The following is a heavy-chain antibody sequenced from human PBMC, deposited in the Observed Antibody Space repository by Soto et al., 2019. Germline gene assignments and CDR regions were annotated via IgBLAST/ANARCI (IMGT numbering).Heavy chain of an antibody. J-gene: IGHJ4*02. D-gene: IGHD6-6*01. CDR2: ISGSDDST. Sequence: EVQLLESGGGLVQPGESLRLSCAASGFTFSSYAMSWVRQAPGKGLAWVSVISGSDDSTYYADSVKGLFTISRDNSKNTLYLQMTSLRAEDTAVYYCAKRSSSSTFDYWGQGTLVTVSS. CDR1: GFTFSSYA. CDR3: AKRSSSSTFDY. V-gene: IGHV3-23*01.